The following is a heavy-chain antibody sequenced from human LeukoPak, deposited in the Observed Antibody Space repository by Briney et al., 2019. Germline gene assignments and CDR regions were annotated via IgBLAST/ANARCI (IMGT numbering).Heavy chain of an antibody. CDR2: MNPNSGNT. CDR3: ARGYCSSTSCYARGNWFDP. Sequence: ASVKVSCKASGYTFTSYDINWVRQATGQGLEWMGWMNPNSGNTGYAQKFQGRVTMTRNTSISTAYIELSSLRSEDTAVYYCARGYCSSTSCYARGNWFDPWGQGTLVTVSS. D-gene: IGHD2-2*01. J-gene: IGHJ5*02. CDR1: GYTFTSYD. V-gene: IGHV1-8*01.